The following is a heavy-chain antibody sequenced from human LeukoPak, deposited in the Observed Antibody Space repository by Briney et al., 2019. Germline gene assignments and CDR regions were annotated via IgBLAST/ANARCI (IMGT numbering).Heavy chain of an antibody. D-gene: IGHD6-19*01. V-gene: IGHV3-74*01. J-gene: IGHJ4*02. CDR3: ARMWGRSGWSDY. CDR1: GFTFSSYW. CDR2: IDIDGSST. Sequence: GGSLRLSCAASGFTFSSYWMHWVRQAPGKGLVWVSRIDIDGSSTNYADSVKGRFTISRDNAKNTVYLQMNNLRAEDTAMYYYARMWGRSGWSDYWGQGTLVTVSS.